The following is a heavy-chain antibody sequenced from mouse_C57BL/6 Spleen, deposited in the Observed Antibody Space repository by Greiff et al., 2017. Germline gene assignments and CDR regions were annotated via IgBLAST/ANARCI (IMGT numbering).Heavy chain of an antibody. CDR2: INYDGSST. J-gene: IGHJ4*01. V-gene: IGHV5-16*01. CDR3: ARDHPHYAMDY. Sequence: EVKLMESEGGLVQPGSSMKLSCTASGFTFSDYYMAWVRQVPEKGLEWVANINYDGSSTYYLDSLKSRFIISRDNAKSILYLQMSSLKSEDTATYYCARDHPHYAMDYWGQGTSVTVSS. CDR1: GFTFSDYY.